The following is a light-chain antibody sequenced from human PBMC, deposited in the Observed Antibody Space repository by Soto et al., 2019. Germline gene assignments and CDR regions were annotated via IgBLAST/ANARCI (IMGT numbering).Light chain of an antibody. CDR3: QQYNDWPPIT. V-gene: IGKV3-15*01. CDR1: QSVSSD. J-gene: IGKJ3*01. CDR2: GAS. Sequence: EVVMTQSPAXLSLSPGERATLSCRASQSVSSDLAWYQQKPGQAPRLLIYGASTRATDIPARFSGGGSGTEFTLTISNLQSEDFGIYYCQQYNDWPPITFGPGTKVDIK.